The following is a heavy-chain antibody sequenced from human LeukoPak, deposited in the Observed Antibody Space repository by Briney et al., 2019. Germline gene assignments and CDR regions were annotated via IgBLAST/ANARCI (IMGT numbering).Heavy chain of an antibody. V-gene: IGHV1-2*02. CDR1: GYTFTDYY. J-gene: IGHJ4*02. D-gene: IGHD3-22*01. CDR3: ARASYYYDTSGYPGYYFDY. Sequence: ASVKVSCKASGYTFTDYYMHWVRQAPGQGLEWMGWINPNSGGTDYAQKFQGRVTMTRDTSISTAYMELSRLRSDDTAVYYCARASYYYDTSGYPGYYFDYWGQGTLVTVSS. CDR2: INPNSGGT.